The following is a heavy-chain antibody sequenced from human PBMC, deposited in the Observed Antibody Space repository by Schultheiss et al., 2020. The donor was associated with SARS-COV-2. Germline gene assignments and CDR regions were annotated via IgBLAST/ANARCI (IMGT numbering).Heavy chain of an antibody. CDR2: IIPIFGTA. Sequence: SVKVSCKASGYTFTGYYMHWVRQAPGQGLEWMGGIIPIFGTANYAQKFQGRVTITADESTSTAYMELSSLRSEDTAVYYCASLGSNYYGMDVWGQGTTVTVSS. D-gene: IGHD4-11*01. CDR1: GYTFTGYY. V-gene: IGHV1-69*13. CDR3: ASLGSNYYGMDV. J-gene: IGHJ6*02.